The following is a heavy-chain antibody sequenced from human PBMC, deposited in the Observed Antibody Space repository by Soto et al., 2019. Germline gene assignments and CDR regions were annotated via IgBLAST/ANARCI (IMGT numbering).Heavy chain of an antibody. V-gene: IGHV1-2*04. CDR3: ARDIAVAGSHWYYYGMDV. CDR1: GYTFTGYY. J-gene: IGHJ6*02. D-gene: IGHD6-19*01. CDR2: INPNSGGT. Sequence: GASVKVSCKASGYTFTGYYMHWVRQAPGQGLEWMGWINPNSGGTNYAQKFQGWVTMTRDTSISTAYMELSRLRSDDTAVYYCARDIAVAGSHWYYYGMDVWGQGTTVTAP.